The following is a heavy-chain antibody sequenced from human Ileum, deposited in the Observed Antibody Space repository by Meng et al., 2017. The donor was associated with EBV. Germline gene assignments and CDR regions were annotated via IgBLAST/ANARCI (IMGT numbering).Heavy chain of an antibody. D-gene: IGHD3-16*01. CDR3: ASMPRGSSGFPD. V-gene: IGHV1-69*01. Sequence: VRLVEVGAAGDEAGSPGTLVWKSSGVTFCRFASCGMKRVREEGLEGMEWMSPFCGYEANAKRFQGRVTISVEETTSTAYMELMSLRSVDTAVYYWASMPRGSSGFPDWGQGTLVTVSS. CDR1: GVTFCRFA. J-gene: IGHJ4*02. CDR2: MSPFCGYE.